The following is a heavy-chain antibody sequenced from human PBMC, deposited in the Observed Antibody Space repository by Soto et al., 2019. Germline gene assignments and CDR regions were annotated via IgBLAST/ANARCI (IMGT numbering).Heavy chain of an antibody. J-gene: IGHJ4*02. CDR1: GGTFNTYA. D-gene: IGHD3-10*01. CDR2: ISPMFGAA. CDR3: AREVQVHTPAFVY. Sequence: QVQLVQSGAEMKKPGSSVKVSCQSSGGTFNTYAMNWVRQAPGQGPEWMGDISPMFGAANYARKFQGRVTITADESTGTSYMHLSSLTSEDTALYFCAREVQVHTPAFVYWGQGTLVTVSS. V-gene: IGHV1-69*19.